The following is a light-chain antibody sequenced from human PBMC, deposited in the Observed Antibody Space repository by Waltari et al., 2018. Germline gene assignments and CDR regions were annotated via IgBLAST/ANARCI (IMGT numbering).Light chain of an antibody. CDR3: CSYVGSSTFVA. Sequence: QSALHQPRSVSGSPGQPVPASCTGTSSDVGGYNYVSWFHQHPGTAPKLIIYDVTKRPSGVPDRFSGSKSGNPASLTISGLQAEDEADYYCCSYVGSSTFVAFGGGTQLTVL. CDR1: SSDVGGYNY. CDR2: DVT. V-gene: IGLV2-11*01. J-gene: IGLJ2*01.